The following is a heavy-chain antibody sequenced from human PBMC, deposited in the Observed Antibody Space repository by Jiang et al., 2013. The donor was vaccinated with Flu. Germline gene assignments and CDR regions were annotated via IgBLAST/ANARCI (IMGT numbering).Heavy chain of an antibody. CDR3: AREPAWIQLWLFDY. Sequence: GRVTMTTDTSTSTAYMELRSLRSDDTAVYYCAREPAWIQLWLFDYWGQGTLVTVSS. V-gene: IGHV1-18*01. J-gene: IGHJ4*02. D-gene: IGHD5-18*01.